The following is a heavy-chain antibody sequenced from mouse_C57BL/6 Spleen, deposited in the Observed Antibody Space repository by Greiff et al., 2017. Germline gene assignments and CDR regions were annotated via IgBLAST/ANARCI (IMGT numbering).Heavy chain of an antibody. V-gene: IGHV1-61*01. CDR2: IYPSDSET. Sequence: QVQLQQPGAELVRPGSSVKLSCKASGYTFTSYWMDWVKQRPGQGLEWIGNIYPSDSETHYNQKFKDKATLTVDKSSSTAYMQLSSLTSEDSAVYYCARRYYGRWYFDVWGTGTTVTVSS. CDR3: ARRYYGRWYFDV. D-gene: IGHD1-1*01. CDR1: GYTFTSYW. J-gene: IGHJ1*03.